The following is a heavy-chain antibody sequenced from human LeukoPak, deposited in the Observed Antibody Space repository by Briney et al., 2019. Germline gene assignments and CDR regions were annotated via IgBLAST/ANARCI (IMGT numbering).Heavy chain of an antibody. D-gene: IGHD3-3*01. CDR2: ISWNSGSI. V-gene: IGHV3-9*01. CDR1: GFIFDDYA. Sequence: GGSLTLSCAASGFIFDDYAMQWVPHAPGKALEWVSGISWNSGSIGYADSVKGRFTISRDNAKNSLYLQMNSLRAEDTALYYCAKDMGPRFLEGFDYWGQGTLVTVSS. J-gene: IGHJ4*02. CDR3: AKDMGPRFLEGFDY.